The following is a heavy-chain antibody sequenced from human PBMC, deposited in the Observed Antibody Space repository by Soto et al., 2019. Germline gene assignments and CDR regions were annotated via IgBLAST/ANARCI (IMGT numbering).Heavy chain of an antibody. CDR1: GGSITGYY. CDR2: VFYKGNT. J-gene: IGHJ4*02. D-gene: IGHD7-27*01. CDR3: ARSGDSVGFTDY. Sequence: QVQLQESGPGLVKPSETLSLTCTVSGGSITGYYWTWIRQPPGKGLEWIGYVFYKGNTNYNPSLKSRVTRSVDTSANQCALRLSSVTAADTAVYYCARSGDSVGFTDYWGQGTLVTVSS. V-gene: IGHV4-59*01.